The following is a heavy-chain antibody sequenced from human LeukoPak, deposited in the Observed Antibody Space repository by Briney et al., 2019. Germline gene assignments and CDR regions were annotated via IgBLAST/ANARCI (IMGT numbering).Heavy chain of an antibody. Sequence: SETLSLTCAVSGASISSGYWWSWVRQPPGKGLEWIGEIYHSGSTNHNPSLKSRVTISVDKSKSQFSLNLSSVTAADTAMYYCARDDTGVIRGIRFHYWGQGTLVTVSS. CDR3: ARDDTGVIRGIRFHY. V-gene: IGHV4-4*02. J-gene: IGHJ4*02. D-gene: IGHD3-10*01. CDR1: GASISSGYW. CDR2: IYHSGST.